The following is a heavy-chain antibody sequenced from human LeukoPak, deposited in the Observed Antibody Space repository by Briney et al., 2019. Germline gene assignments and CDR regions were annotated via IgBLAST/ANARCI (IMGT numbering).Heavy chain of an antibody. Sequence: PSETLSLTCAVSGGSISSGGYSWSWIRQPPGKGLEWIGEIYHSGSTNYNPSLKSRVTISVDKSKNQFSLKLSSVTAADTAVYYCARDYYGSGQTAYYYYGMDVWGQGTTVTVSS. CDR1: GGSISSGGYS. D-gene: IGHD3-10*01. CDR2: IYHSGST. J-gene: IGHJ6*02. CDR3: ARDYYGSGQTAYYYYGMDV. V-gene: IGHV4-30-2*01.